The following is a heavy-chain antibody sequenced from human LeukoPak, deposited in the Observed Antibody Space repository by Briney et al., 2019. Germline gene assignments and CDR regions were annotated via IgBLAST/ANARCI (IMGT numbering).Heavy chain of an antibody. CDR2: ISSSSSYI. D-gene: IGHD3-22*01. J-gene: IGHJ3*02. CDR3: ARDRDDSSGPDAFDI. Sequence: PGGSLRLSCAASGFTFSSYSMNWVRQAPGEGLEWVSSISSSSSYIYYADSVKGRFTISRDNAKNALYLQMNSLRAEDTAVYYCARDRDDSSGPDAFDIWGQGTMVTVSS. V-gene: IGHV3-21*01. CDR1: GFTFSSYS.